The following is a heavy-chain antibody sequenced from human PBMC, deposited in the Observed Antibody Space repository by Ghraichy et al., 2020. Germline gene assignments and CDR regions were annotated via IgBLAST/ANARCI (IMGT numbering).Heavy chain of an antibody. CDR1: GFILSNYW. Sequence: GVSLRLSCRVSGFILSNYWMSWVRQAPGKGLEWVANMNQDGSEKYFVHSVKGRFTISIDNAENSLYLQMNSLRVEDTAVYYCARDRHIVVDGRRGDCWGQGTRVTVSS. CDR2: MNQDGSEK. V-gene: IGHV3-7*01. CDR3: ARDRHIVVDGRRGDC. J-gene: IGHJ4*02. D-gene: IGHD5-12*01.